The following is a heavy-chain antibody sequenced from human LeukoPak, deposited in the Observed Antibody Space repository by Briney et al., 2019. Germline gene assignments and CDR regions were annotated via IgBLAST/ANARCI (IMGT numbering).Heavy chain of an antibody. Sequence: SVKLSCKASGGTFSSYAISWGRQAPGQGLEWMGGIIPIFGTANYAQKFQGRVTITTDKSTSTAYMELSSLRSEDTAVYYCARDHVGRITIWNFDPWGQGTLVTVSS. CDR1: GGTFSSYA. CDR2: IIPIFGTA. D-gene: IGHD3-9*01. J-gene: IGHJ5*02. V-gene: IGHV1-69*05. CDR3: ARDHVGRITIWNFDP.